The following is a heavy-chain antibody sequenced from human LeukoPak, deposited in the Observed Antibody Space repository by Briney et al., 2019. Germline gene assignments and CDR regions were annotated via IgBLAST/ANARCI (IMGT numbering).Heavy chain of an antibody. D-gene: IGHD3-22*01. CDR2: IYYSGST. J-gene: IGHJ4*02. CDR3: ARVGERPSSGYYYELDY. V-gene: IGHV4-59*01. CDR1: GGSISSYY. Sequence: SETLSLTCTVSGGSISSYYWSWIRQPPGKGLEWIEYIYYSGSTNYNPSLKSRVTISVDTSKNQFSLKLSSVTAADTAVYYCARVGERPSSGYYYELDYWGQGTLVTVSS.